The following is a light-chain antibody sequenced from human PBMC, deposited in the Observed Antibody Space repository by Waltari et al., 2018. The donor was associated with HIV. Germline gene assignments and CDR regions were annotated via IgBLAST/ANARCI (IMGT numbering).Light chain of an antibody. V-gene: IGLV1-40*01. CDR1: TSNLGSNHD. J-gene: IGLJ3*02. CDR3: QSYDNTLSGSRV. Sequence: SVLMQPPSVSGAPGQRVTISCTGHTSNLGSNHDVHWYQHFQGTAPKLLIYGDSLRPSVVPDRFSGSKAGTSASLAITGLQAEDERYYYCQSYDNTLSGSRVFGGGTKVTVL. CDR2: GDS.